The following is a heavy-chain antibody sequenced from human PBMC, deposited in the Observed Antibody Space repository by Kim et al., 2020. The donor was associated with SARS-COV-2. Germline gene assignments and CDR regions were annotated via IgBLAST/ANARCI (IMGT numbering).Heavy chain of an antibody. CDR2: ISGGERRNT. Sequence: GGSLRLSCTASGFTFNDFYMSWIRQAPGKGLEWVSYISGGERRNTNYADSVKGRFTISRDTAKNSLYLEMNSLRADDTAVYYWARGYCDYGYWGQGTLVTVSS. J-gene: IGHJ4*02. CDR1: GFTFNDFY. CDR3: ARGYCDYGY. D-gene: IGHD4-17*01. V-gene: IGHV3-11*05.